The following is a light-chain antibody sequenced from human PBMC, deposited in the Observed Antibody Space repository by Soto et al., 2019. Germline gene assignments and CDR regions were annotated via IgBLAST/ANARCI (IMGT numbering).Light chain of an antibody. CDR2: DVT. Sequence: QSALTQPASVSGPPGQSITISCTGTSXDVGAYNYVSWYQHHPGKAPRLVIYDVTNRPSGISDRFSGSKSGNTASLTISGLLAEDEAYYYCASYTTNSTYVFGTGTKVTVL. CDR3: ASYTTNSTYV. CDR1: SXDVGAYNY. V-gene: IGLV2-14*01. J-gene: IGLJ1*01.